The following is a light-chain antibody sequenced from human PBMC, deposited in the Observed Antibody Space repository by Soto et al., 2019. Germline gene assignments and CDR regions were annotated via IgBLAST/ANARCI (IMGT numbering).Light chain of an antibody. J-gene: IGLJ2*01. CDR2: DVS. CDR1: SSDVGGYNY. Sequence: QSALTQPRSVSGSPGQPVTISCTGTSSDVGGYNYVSWYQQHPGKAPKLMIYDVSKRPSGVPDRFSGSKSGNTASLTISGLQAEDEADYYCCSYAGNNPVVFGGGTKLTVL. CDR3: CSYAGNNPVV. V-gene: IGLV2-11*01.